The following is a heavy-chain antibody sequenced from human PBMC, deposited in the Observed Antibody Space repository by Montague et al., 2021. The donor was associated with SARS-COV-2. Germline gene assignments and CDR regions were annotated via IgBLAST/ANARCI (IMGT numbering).Heavy chain of an antibody. V-gene: IGHV4-59*01. Sequence: SETLSLTCTVSGGPISSNYWNWIRQPPGKGLEWIGYIYYSGTTNCNPSLKSRVTMSVDTSKKQFSLRLSSVTAADTAVYFCARGINSAGSYYYHLDVWGQGTPVTVSS. D-gene: IGHD2-21*01. J-gene: IGHJ6*02. CDR3: ARGINSAGSYYYHLDV. CDR1: GGPISSNY. CDR2: IYYSGTT.